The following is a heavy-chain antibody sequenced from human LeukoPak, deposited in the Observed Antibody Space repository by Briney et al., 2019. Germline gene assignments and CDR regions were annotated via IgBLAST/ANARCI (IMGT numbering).Heavy chain of an antibody. Sequence: PGGSLRLSCVASGFTFDDYAMHWVRQAPGKGLEWVSHISGDGGRTYYVDSVKGRFTISRDNSKNSLYLQMNSLRTEDTALYYCGARPPPGRRDYFDYWGQGTLVTVTS. D-gene: IGHD1-14*01. CDR2: ISGDGGRT. CDR3: GARPPPGRRDYFDY. V-gene: IGHV3-43*02. CDR1: GFTFDDYA. J-gene: IGHJ4*02.